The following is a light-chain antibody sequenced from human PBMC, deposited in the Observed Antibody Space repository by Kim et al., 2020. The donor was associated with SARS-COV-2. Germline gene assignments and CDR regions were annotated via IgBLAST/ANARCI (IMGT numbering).Light chain of an antibody. CDR1: SSNIGSKI. J-gene: IGLJ1*01. CDR2: STS. CDR3: ATSDDSLDGYV. V-gene: IGLV1-44*01. Sequence: GQRVPISCSGSSSNIGSKIVNWYQQLPGTAPKVLIYSTSHRPSGVPDRFSGSKSGTSASLAISGLQSEDEADYYCATSDDSLDGYVFGTGTQVTVL.